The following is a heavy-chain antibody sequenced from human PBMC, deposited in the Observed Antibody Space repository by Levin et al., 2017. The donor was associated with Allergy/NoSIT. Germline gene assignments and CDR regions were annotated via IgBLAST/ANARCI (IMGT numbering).Heavy chain of an antibody. CDR3: ARGVFLEWAPWGGMDV. D-gene: IGHD3-3*01. J-gene: IGHJ6*02. V-gene: IGHV4-59*08. CDR2: IYYGGST. Sequence: PSETLSLTCTVSGGSISTYYWSWIRQPPGKGLEWIGYIYYGGSTNYNPSLKSRVTISVDTSKNQFSLKLSSVTAADTAVFYCARGVFLEWAPWGGMDVWGQGTTVTVSS. CDR1: GGSISTYY.